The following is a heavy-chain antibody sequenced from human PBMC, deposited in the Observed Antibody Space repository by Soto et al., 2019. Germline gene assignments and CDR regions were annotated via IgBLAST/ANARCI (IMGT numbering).Heavy chain of an antibody. Sequence: GESLKISCKGSGYSFTSYWIGWVRQMPGKGLEWMGIIYPGDSDTRYSPSFQGQVTISADKSISTAYLQWSSLKASDTAMYYCASSQGGERSSWPVMDVWGKGTTVTVSS. V-gene: IGHV5-51*01. CDR3: ASSQGGERSSWPVMDV. CDR1: GYSFTSYW. D-gene: IGHD6-13*01. CDR2: IYPGDSDT. J-gene: IGHJ6*03.